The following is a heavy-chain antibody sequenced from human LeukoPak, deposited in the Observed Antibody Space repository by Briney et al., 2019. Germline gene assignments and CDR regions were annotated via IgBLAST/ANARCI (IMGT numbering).Heavy chain of an antibody. V-gene: IGHV3-74*01. CDR3: ARDRLPYYYDSSGFYSYYGMDV. CDR2: INSDGSST. Sequence: GGSLRLSCAASGFTFSSYWMHWVRQAPGKGLVWVSRINSDGSSTSYADSVKGRFTISRDNAKNSLYLQMNSLRAEDTAVYYCARDRLPYYYDSSGFYSYYGMDVWGQGTTVTVSS. D-gene: IGHD3-22*01. CDR1: GFTFSSYW. J-gene: IGHJ6*02.